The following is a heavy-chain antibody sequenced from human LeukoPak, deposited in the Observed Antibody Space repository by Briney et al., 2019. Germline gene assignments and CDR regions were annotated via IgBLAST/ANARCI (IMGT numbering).Heavy chain of an antibody. D-gene: IGHD5-12*01. CDR1: GFTFHHYA. Sequence: PGRSLRLSCAASGFTFHHYAIHWVRQVPGKGLEWVSGISWNSASIGYADSVKGRFTISRDNAKNSVYLQMNSLRAEDTALYYCAKDKAPLYSGYDWDLDFWGQGTLVTVS. CDR3: AKDKAPLYSGYDWDLDF. V-gene: IGHV3-9*01. CDR2: ISWNSASI. J-gene: IGHJ4*02.